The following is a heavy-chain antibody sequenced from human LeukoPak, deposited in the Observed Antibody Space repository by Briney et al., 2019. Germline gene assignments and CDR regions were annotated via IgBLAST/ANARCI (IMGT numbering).Heavy chain of an antibody. CDR3: ARVRGMASIAARPSRRTWFDP. Sequence: PSETLSLTCTVSGGSISSYYWSWIRQPPGKGLEWIGSIYYSGSTYYNPSLKSRVTISVDTSKNQFSLKLSSVTAADTAVYYCARVRGMASIAARPSRRTWFDPWGQGTLVTVSS. CDR1: GGSISSYY. J-gene: IGHJ5*02. CDR2: IYYSGST. D-gene: IGHD6-6*01. V-gene: IGHV4-59*05.